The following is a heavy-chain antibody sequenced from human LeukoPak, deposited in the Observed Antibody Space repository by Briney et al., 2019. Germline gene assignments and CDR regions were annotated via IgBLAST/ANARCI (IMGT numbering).Heavy chain of an antibody. J-gene: IGHJ4*02. D-gene: IGHD1-26*01. Sequence: GGSLRLSCAASGFTFSSYGMHWVRQAPGKGLEWVAFIRYDGSNKYYADSVKGRFTISRDNPKNSLYLQMNSLRADDTALYYCAKSEELLDPFDYWGQGTLVTVSS. CDR3: AKSEELLDPFDY. CDR2: IRYDGSNK. CDR1: GFTFSSYG. V-gene: IGHV3-30*02.